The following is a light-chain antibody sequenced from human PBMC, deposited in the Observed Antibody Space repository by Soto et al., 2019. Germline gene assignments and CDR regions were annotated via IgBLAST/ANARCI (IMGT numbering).Light chain of an antibody. CDR3: QQYTSYSP. Sequence: DIQMTQSPSTLSASVGDRVTITCRASQSINNLLAWYQQKPGKAPKLLIYKASNLESGVPSRFSGNGSGTEFTLTISCLQPDDFATYYCQQYTSYSPFGGGTKVEIK. CDR1: QSINNL. V-gene: IGKV1-5*03. J-gene: IGKJ4*02. CDR2: KAS.